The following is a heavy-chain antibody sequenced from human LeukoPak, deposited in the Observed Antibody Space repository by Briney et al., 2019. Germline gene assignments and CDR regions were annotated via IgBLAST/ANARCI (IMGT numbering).Heavy chain of an antibody. CDR2: IYYSGSI. J-gene: IGHJ5*02. V-gene: IGHV4-59*01. Sequence: SESLSLTCSVSGGSINSYYWSWIRQPPGKGLEWIGYIYYSGSIKYNPSLKSRVTMSVDTSKNQFSLKLSSVTAADTAVYYCARTFFTETWFDPWGQGTLVTVSS. D-gene: IGHD2/OR15-2a*01. CDR1: GGSINSYY. CDR3: ARTFFTETWFDP.